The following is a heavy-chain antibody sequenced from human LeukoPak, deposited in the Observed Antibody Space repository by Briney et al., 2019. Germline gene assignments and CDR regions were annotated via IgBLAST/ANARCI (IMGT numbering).Heavy chain of an antibody. CDR2: IYYSGST. J-gene: IGHJ5*02. V-gene: IGHV4-39*01. CDR3: ARRPRITDILTTSNDWFDP. CDR1: GGSISSSSYY. D-gene: IGHD3-9*01. Sequence: SETLSLTCTVSGGSISSSSYYWGWIRQPPGKGLEWIGSIYYSGSTYYNPSLKSRVTISVDTSKNQFSLKLSSVTAADTAVYYCARRPRITDILTTSNDWFDPWGQGTLVTVSS.